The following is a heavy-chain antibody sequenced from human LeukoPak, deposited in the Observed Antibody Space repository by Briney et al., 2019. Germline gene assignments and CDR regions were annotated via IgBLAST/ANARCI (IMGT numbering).Heavy chain of an antibody. V-gene: IGHV3-30*04. CDR1: GFTFSSYA. CDR2: ISYDGSNK. CDR3: AKDRRGSGSYLFDY. D-gene: IGHD3-10*01. Sequence: GGSLRLSCAASGFTFSSYAMHWVRQAPGKGLEWVAVISYDGSNKYYADSVKGRFTISRDNSKNTLYLQMNSLRAEDTAVYYCAKDRRGSGSYLFDYWGQGTLVTVSS. J-gene: IGHJ4*02.